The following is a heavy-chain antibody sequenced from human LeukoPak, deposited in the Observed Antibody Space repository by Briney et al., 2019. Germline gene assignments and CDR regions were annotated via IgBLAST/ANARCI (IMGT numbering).Heavy chain of an antibody. CDR3: AKWSGDYVPFDY. CDR2: ISGSGGST. V-gene: IGHV3-23*01. J-gene: IGHJ4*02. D-gene: IGHD4-17*01. CDR1: GFTFSSYA. Sequence: GRSLRLPCAASGFTFSSYAMSWVRQAPGKGLEWVSAISGSGGSTYYADSVKGRFTISRDNSKNTLYLQMNSLRAEDTAVYYCAKWSGDYVPFDYWGQGTLVTVSS.